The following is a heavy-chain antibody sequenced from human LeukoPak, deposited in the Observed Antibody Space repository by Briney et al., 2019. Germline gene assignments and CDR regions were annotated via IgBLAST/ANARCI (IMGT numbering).Heavy chain of an antibody. D-gene: IGHD6-13*01. Sequence: PSETLSLTCAVYGGSFSGYYWSWIRKPPGKGLEWIGEINHSGSTNYNPSLKSRVTISVDTSKNQFSLNLSSVTAADTAVYYCARLGSYSSSGLPVVWGQGTLVTVSS. V-gene: IGHV4-34*01. CDR2: INHSGST. CDR1: GGSFSGYY. CDR3: ARLGSYSSSGLPVV. J-gene: IGHJ4*02.